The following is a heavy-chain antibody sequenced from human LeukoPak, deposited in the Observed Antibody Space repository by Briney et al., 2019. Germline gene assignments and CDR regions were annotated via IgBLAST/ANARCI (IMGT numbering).Heavy chain of an antibody. Sequence: GGSLRLSCAASGFTFSSYSMNWVRQAPGKGLEWVSYISSSSSTIYYADSVKGRFTISRDNAKNSLYLQMNSLRAEDTAVYHCARRSGSYYDNYYFDYWGQGTLVTVSS. D-gene: IGHD1-26*01. V-gene: IGHV3-48*04. CDR3: ARRSGSYYDNYYFDY. CDR2: ISSSSSTI. CDR1: GFTFSSYS. J-gene: IGHJ4*02.